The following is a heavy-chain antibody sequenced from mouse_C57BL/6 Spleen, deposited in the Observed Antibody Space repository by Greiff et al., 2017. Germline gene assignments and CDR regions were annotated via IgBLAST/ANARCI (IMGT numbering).Heavy chain of an antibody. Sequence: VQLQQSGAELVRPGASVKLSCTASGFNIKDYYMHWVKQRPEQGLEWIGRIDPEDGDTEYAPKFQGKATMTADTSSNTAYLQLSSLTSADTAVYYCTHSSGYAWFAYWGQGTLVTVSA. V-gene: IGHV14-1*01. CDR3: THSSGYAWFAY. J-gene: IGHJ3*01. CDR1: GFNIKDYY. CDR2: IDPEDGDT. D-gene: IGHD3-2*02.